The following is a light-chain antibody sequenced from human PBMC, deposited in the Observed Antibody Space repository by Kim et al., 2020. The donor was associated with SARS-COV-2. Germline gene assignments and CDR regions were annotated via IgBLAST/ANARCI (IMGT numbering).Light chain of an antibody. CDR2: GAS. CDR1: QSVSSSY. V-gene: IGKV3-20*01. J-gene: IGKJ3*01. CDR3: QQYGSSPPT. Sequence: SPGEEAPLSCRASQSVSSSYLAWYQQKPGQAPRLLIYGASSRATGIPDRFSGSGSGTDFTLTISRLEPEDFAVYYCQQYGSSPPTFGPGTKVDIK.